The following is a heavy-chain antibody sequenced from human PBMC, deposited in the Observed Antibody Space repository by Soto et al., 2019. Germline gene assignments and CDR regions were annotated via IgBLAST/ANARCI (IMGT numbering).Heavy chain of an antibody. V-gene: IGHV6-1*01. CDR3: ARAKVVTGLSQIVY. J-gene: IGHJ4*02. CDR1: GDSVSSKTRP. CDR2: TYYRSKWYN. Sequence: SQSLERKCVISGDSVSSKTRPCNRNRQSPSRALEWRGRTYYRSKWYNDYAVSVKSRITINPETSKNQFSLQLNSVTPEDAAVYYCARAKVVTGLSQIVYWGQRNLVTVPS. D-gene: IGHD2-21*02.